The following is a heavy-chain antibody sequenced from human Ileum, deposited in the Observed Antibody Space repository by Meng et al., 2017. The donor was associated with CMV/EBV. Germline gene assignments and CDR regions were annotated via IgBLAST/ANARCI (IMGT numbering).Heavy chain of an antibody. CDR1: GFIFSDYY. D-gene: IGHD3-16*01. CDR3: AREGLMGAFDF. Sequence: CEASGFIFSDYYMSWIRQAPGKGLEWLSYISSSGSTMYFADSVKGRFTMSRDNAKNLLYLQMNSLRGEDTAVYYCAREGLMGAFDFWGQGALVTVSS. J-gene: IGHJ4*02. CDR2: ISSSGSTM. V-gene: IGHV3-11*01.